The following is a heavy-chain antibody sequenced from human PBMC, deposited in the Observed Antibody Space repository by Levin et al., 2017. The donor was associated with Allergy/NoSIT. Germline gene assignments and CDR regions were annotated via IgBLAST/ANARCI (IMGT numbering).Heavy chain of an antibody. J-gene: IGHJ4*02. Sequence: GGSLRLSCAASGFTFSSYWMSWVRQAPGRGLERVANIKYDGSEKYYVDSVKGRFTISRDNAKNSLYLQMNSLRAEDAAVYYCARDPTYSGSIWGQGTLVTVSS. V-gene: IGHV3-7*01. D-gene: IGHD6-6*01. CDR1: GFTFSSYW. CDR2: IKYDGSEK. CDR3: ARDPTYSGSI.